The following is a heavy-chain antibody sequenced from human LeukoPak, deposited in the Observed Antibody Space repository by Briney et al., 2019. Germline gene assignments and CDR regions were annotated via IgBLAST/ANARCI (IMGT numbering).Heavy chain of an antibody. J-gene: IGHJ4*02. V-gene: IGHV3-53*01. D-gene: IGHD5-12*01. CDR1: GFTVSSNF. CDR3: ARVSWIYVY. Sequence: GSLRLSCSAFGFTVSSNFMSLVRQAPGKGLEWVSVIYSGGSTYYADSVKGRFTISRDNSKNTLYLQMNSLRAEDTAVYYCARVSWIYVYWGQGTLVTVSS. CDR2: IYSGGST.